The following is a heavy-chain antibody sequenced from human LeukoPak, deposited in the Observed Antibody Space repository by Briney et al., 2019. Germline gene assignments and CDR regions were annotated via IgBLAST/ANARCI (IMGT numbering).Heavy chain of an antibody. CDR1: GFTVSSNY. J-gene: IGHJ6*03. D-gene: IGHD6-19*01. Sequence: PGGSLRLSCAASGFTVSSNYMNWVRQAPGKGLEWVSSISSSSSYIYYADSVKGRFTISRDNAKNSLYLQMNSLRAEDTAVYYCARVPSSGRAYYYMDVWGKGTTVTVSS. V-gene: IGHV3-21*01. CDR3: ARVPSSGRAYYYMDV. CDR2: ISSSSSYI.